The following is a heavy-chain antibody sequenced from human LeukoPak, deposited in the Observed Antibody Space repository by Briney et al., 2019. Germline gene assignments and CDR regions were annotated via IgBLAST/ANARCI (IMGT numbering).Heavy chain of an antibody. CDR3: ARPPYGSGINDAFDI. Sequence: GESLKISCKGSGYNFAHDWIGWVRQMPGKGLEWMGIIFPDDSDTIYSPSFQGHVTISADKSVSTAYLQWSSLKASDTAMYYCARPPYGSGINDAFDIWGQGTMVTVSS. CDR2: IFPDDSDT. CDR1: GYNFAHDW. D-gene: IGHD3-10*01. J-gene: IGHJ3*02. V-gene: IGHV5-51*01.